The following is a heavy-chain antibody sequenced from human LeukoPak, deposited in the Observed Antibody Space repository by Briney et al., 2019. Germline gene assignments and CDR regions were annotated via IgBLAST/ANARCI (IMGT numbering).Heavy chain of an antibody. CDR2: ISGSGGST. CDR3: AKTTYYSDSSGYYGY. CDR1: GFTFSSYA. J-gene: IGHJ4*02. V-gene: IGHV3-23*01. Sequence: GGSLRLSCAASGFTFSSYAMSWVRQAPGKGLEWVSAISGSGGSTYYADSVKGRFTISRDNSKNTLYLQMNSLRAEDTAVYYCAKTTYYSDSSGYYGYWGQGTLVTVSS. D-gene: IGHD3-22*01.